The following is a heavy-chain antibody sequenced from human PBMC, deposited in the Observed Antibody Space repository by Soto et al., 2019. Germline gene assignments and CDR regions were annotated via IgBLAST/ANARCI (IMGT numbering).Heavy chain of an antibody. CDR3: ARDKYSSNWSHFDY. CDR1: GDSIKNYY. Sequence: SETLSLTCTVSGDSIKNYYWSWIRQPAGKGLAWIGRIYSTGSTNYNPSLRSRVTMSVDTSKNQLSLKLRSVTAADTAMYYCARDKYSSNWSHFDYWGQGALVTVYS. CDR2: IYSTGST. D-gene: IGHD6-13*01. J-gene: IGHJ4*02. V-gene: IGHV4-4*07.